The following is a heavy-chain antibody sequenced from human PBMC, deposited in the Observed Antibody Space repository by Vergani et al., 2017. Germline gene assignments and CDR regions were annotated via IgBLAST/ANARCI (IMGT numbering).Heavy chain of an antibody. Sequence: QVQLEESGPGLVKPSETLSLTCTVSGYSISSGYYWGWIRQPAGKGLEWIGRIYTSGSTNYNPSLKSRVTMSVDTSKNQFSLKLSSVTAADTAVYYCARFGRVVVPAALNPPYYMDVWGKGTTVTVSS. D-gene: IGHD2-2*01. V-gene: IGHV4-61*02. CDR2: IYTSGST. CDR1: GYSISSGYY. CDR3: ARFGRVVVPAALNPPYYMDV. J-gene: IGHJ6*03.